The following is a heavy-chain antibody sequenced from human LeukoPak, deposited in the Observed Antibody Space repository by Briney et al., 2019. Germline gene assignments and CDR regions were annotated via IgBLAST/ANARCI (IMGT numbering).Heavy chain of an antibody. D-gene: IGHD3-10*01. V-gene: IGHV4-4*07. J-gene: IGHJ6*03. CDR1: GGSISSYY. CDR2: IYTSGST. CDR3: ARERRPSPSNYYGSGSYLFSPMDV. Sequence: PSETLSLTCTVSGGSISSYYWSWIRQPAGKGLEWIGRIYTSGSTNYNPSLKSRVTMSVDTSKNQFSLKLSSVTAADTAVYYCARERRPSPSNYYGSGSYLFSPMDVWGKGTTVTISS.